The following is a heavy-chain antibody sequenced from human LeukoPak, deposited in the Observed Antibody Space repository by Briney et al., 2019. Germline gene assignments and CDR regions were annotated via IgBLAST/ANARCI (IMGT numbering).Heavy chain of an antibody. CDR2: ISGSGGST. Sequence: GGSLRLSCVASGFTFSSYAMSWVRQAPGKGLEWVSAISGSGGSTYYADSVKGRFTISRDNSKNTLYLQMNSLRAEDTAVYYCARVYTEGIYDLDYWGQGTLVTVSS. D-gene: IGHD3-3*01. CDR1: GFTFSSYA. V-gene: IGHV3-23*01. CDR3: ARVYTEGIYDLDY. J-gene: IGHJ4*02.